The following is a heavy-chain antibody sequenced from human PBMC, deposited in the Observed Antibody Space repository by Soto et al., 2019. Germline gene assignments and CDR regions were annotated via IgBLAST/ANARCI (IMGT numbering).Heavy chain of an antibody. CDR3: GRGDYQLPPNQGNH. J-gene: IGHJ5*02. V-gene: IGHV1-2*02. CDR2: INPNTGAT. D-gene: IGHD2-2*01. CDR1: CYNFNSYY. Sequence: ASVQVSLTASCYNFNSYYMHWVRHAPGQGLEWMGWINPNTGATHYAQKFQGRVTMTRERSISTAYMELSRLTFDDTAVYWCGRGDYQLPPNQGNHWGQGSLVTVSS.